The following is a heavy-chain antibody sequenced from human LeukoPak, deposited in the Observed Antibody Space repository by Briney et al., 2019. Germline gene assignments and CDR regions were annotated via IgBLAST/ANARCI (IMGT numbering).Heavy chain of an antibody. Sequence: GGSLRLSCAASGFTVSSNYMSWVRQAPGKGLEWVSVIYSGGSTYYADSVKGRFTISRDNSKNTLYLQMNSLRAEDTAVYYCARVAEYSSSWLGAFDIWGQGTMVTVSS. CDR1: GFTVSSNY. D-gene: IGHD6-13*01. CDR3: ARVAEYSSSWLGAFDI. J-gene: IGHJ3*02. V-gene: IGHV3-53*01. CDR2: IYSGGST.